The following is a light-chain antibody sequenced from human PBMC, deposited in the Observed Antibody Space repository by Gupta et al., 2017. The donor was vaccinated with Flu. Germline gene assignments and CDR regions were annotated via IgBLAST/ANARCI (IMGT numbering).Light chain of an antibody. Sequence: DIQMTQAPSSLSASVGDRVTITCRASQNTDTDLSWFQQKPGGAPRLLISAASTLRSRVPSRFRGSGSGTTFTLTITSLQPEDIGTYFCQQAYTFPYVFGQGTKLEIK. CDR2: AAS. J-gene: IGKJ2*01. CDR1: QNTDTD. V-gene: IGKV1-39*01. CDR3: QQAYTFPYV.